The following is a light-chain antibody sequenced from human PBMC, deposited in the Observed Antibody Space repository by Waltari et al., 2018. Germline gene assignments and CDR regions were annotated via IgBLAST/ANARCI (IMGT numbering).Light chain of an antibody. Sequence: QSALTKPASVSGSPGQSITIPGTGSSSDVGSYNIVAWSQQHPGNAPKVMIYEVTKRPSGVCYRFSGSKSGNTASLTIFGLQAEDEAYYYCFSYAVSNTLIFGGGTKLTVL. CDR1: SSDVGSYNI. V-gene: IGLV2-23*02. CDR2: EVT. J-gene: IGLJ2*01. CDR3: FSYAVSNTLI.